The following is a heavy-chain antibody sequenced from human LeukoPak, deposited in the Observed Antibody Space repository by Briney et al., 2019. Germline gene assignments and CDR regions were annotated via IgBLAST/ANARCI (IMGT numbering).Heavy chain of an antibody. Sequence: TASETLSLTCTVSGGSISSYYWSWIRQPPGKGLEWIGYIYYSGSTNYNPSLKSRVTISVDTSKNQFSLKLSSVTAADTAVYYCARPIQTGDFDPWGQGTLVTVSS. V-gene: IGHV4-59*08. J-gene: IGHJ5*02. D-gene: IGHD7-27*01. CDR3: ARPIQTGDFDP. CDR2: IYYSGST. CDR1: GGSISSYY.